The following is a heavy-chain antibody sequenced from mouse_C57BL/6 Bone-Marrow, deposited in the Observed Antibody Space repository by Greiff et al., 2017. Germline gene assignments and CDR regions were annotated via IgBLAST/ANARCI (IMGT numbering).Heavy chain of an antibody. D-gene: IGHD2-1*01. CDR2: ISNGGGST. V-gene: IGHV5-12*01. CDR3: ARLIYYGNYVWFAY. CDR1: GFTFSDYY. Sequence: EVQGVESGGGLVQPGGSLKLSCAASGFTFSDYYLYWVRQTPEKRLEWVAYISNGGGSTYYPDTVKGRFPISRDNAKNTLYLQMSRLKSEDTAMYYCARLIYYGNYVWFAYWGQGTLVTVSA. J-gene: IGHJ3*01.